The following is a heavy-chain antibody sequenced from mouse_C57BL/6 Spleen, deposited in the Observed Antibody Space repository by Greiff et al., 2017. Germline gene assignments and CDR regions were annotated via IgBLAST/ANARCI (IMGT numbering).Heavy chain of an antibody. CDR2: INPYNGGT. Sequence: EVQLQQSGPVLVKPGASVKMSCKASGYTFTDYYMNWVKQSHGKSLEWIGVINPYNGGTSYNQKFKGKATLTVDKSSSTAYMELNSLTSEYSAVYYCARWDSITTGLDYWGQGTTLTVSS. CDR3: ARWDSITTGLDY. J-gene: IGHJ2*01. CDR1: GYTFTDYY. D-gene: IGHD1-1*01. V-gene: IGHV1-19*01.